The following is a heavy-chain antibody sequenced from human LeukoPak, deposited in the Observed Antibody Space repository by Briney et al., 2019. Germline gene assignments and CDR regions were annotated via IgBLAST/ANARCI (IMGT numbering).Heavy chain of an antibody. Sequence: PSQTLSLTCTVSGGSISSSGYYWGWIRQPPGKGLEWIGYINHSGSTNYNPSLKSRVTISVDTSKNQFSLKLSSVTAADTAVYYCARELSSFDYWGQGTLVTVSS. CDR1: GGSISSSGYY. V-gene: IGHV4-30-2*01. J-gene: IGHJ4*02. CDR3: ARELSSFDY. CDR2: INHSGST. D-gene: IGHD3-10*01.